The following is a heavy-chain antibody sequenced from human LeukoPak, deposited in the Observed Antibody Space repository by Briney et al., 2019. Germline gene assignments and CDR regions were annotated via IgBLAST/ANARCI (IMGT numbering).Heavy chain of an antibody. CDR3: AGGRGSYGLWDS. V-gene: IGHV3-74*01. D-gene: IGHD1-26*01. J-gene: IGHJ4*02. CDR1: GFTFSNYW. Sequence: GGSLRLSSAASGFTFSNYWMHWVRQAPGKGLVWVSRINGDGSTTNYADSVKGRFTISRDNAKNTLFLQMNSLRAEDTAVYYCAGGRGSYGLWDSWGQGTLVTVSS. CDR2: INGDGSTT.